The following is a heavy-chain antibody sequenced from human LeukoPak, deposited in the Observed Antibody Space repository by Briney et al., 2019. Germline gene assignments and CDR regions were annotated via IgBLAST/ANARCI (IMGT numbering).Heavy chain of an antibody. Sequence: PGGSLRLSCAASGFTFSIYAMSWVRQAPGKGLEWVSAISGSGGSTYYADSVKGRFTISRDNSKNTLYLQMNSLRAEDTAVYYCAKDVRFLEWLLDYWGQGTLVTVSS. D-gene: IGHD3-3*01. V-gene: IGHV3-23*01. CDR2: ISGSGGST. CDR3: AKDVRFLEWLLDY. CDR1: GFTFSIYA. J-gene: IGHJ4*02.